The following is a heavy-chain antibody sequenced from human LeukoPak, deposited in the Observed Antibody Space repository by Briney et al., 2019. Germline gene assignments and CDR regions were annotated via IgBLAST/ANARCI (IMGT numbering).Heavy chain of an antibody. CDR1: GGSFSGYY. CDR3: ARFYLGADAFDI. V-gene: IGHV4-34*01. CDR2: INHSGST. J-gene: IGHJ3*02. D-gene: IGHD3-10*01. Sequence: SETLSLTCAVYGGSFSGYYWSWVRQPPGKGLEWIGEINHSGSTSYNPSLKSRVTISIDTSKNQFSLKLSSVTAADTAVYYCARFYLGADAFDIWGQGTMVTVSS.